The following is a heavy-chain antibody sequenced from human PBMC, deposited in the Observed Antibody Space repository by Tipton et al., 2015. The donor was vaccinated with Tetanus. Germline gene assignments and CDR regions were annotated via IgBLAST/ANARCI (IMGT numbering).Heavy chain of an antibody. J-gene: IGHJ5*02. V-gene: IGHV4-4*08. Sequence: GLVKPSETLSLTCTVSGGSMSNNYWSWIRQPPGKGLEWIAYIFHSGSTNYSPSLKSRVAISMDTSKNQFSMKLTSVTAADTAVYYCATQTDNWFDPWGQGTLVTVSS. CDR2: IFHSGST. CDR1: GGSMSNNY. CDR3: ATQTDNWFDP.